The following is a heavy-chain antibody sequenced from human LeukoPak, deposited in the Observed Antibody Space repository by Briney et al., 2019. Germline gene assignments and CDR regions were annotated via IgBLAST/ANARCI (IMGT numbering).Heavy chain of an antibody. CDR1: GFTFSNYE. Sequence: GGSLRLSCVASGFTFSNYEMNWVRQAPGKGLEWGSYISSSGTTIYYADSVKGRFTISRDNAKNSLYLQMNSLRAEDTAVYYCARGGYCSSSICYSLNAFDIWGQGTMFTVSS. J-gene: IGHJ3*02. D-gene: IGHD2-2*01. CDR2: ISSSGTTI. V-gene: IGHV3-48*03. CDR3: ARGGYCSSSICYSLNAFDI.